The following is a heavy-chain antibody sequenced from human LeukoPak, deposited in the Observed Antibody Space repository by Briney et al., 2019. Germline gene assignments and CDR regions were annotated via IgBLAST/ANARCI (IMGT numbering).Heavy chain of an antibody. J-gene: IGHJ3*01. CDR3: ARDRAGYCSSRSCSQGGFDF. V-gene: IGHV1-2*02. CDR2: INPHSGDT. CDR1: GYAFTGYY. Sequence: ASVKVSCKASGYAFTGYYIHWVRQAPGQGLEWMGWINPHSGDTNYVQKFQGRVTMTRDTSISTAYMELSRLTSDDTAVYYCARDRAGYCSSRSCSQGGFDFWGQGTMVTVSS. D-gene: IGHD2-2*01.